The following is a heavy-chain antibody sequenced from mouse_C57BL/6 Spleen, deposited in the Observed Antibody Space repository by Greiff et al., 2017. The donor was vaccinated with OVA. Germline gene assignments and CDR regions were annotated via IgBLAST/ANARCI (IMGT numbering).Heavy chain of an antibody. CDR3: ARDSYAKDY. V-gene: IGHV1-64*01. CDR2: IHPNSGST. CDR1: GYTFTSYW. J-gene: IGHJ4*01. Sequence: QVQLQQSGAELVKPGASVKLSCTASGYTFTSYWMPWVKQSPGQGLEWIGMIHPNSGSTNYHEKFKINSTLTVDKSSSTAYMQLSSLTTEDSAVYDCARDSYAKDYWGKGTSVTVAT.